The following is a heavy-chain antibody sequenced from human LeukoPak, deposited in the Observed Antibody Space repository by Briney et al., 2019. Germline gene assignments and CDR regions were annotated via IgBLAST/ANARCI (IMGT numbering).Heavy chain of an antibody. Sequence: GGSLRLSCAASGFTFSNYRIHWVRQPPRTGMGLVSRSNSDGSSTSYADYVKGRFTISRDNAKNTLYLQLNSLRAEDTAVYYCARGGFCSGGSCPVDYYYYMDVWGKGTTVTVSS. CDR3: ARGGFCSGGSCPVDYYYYMDV. J-gene: IGHJ6*03. CDR2: SNSDGSST. CDR1: GFTFSNYR. V-gene: IGHV3-74*01. D-gene: IGHD2-15*01.